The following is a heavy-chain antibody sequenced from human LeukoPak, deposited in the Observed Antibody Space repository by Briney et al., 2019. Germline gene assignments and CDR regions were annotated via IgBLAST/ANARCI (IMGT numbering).Heavy chain of an antibody. CDR3: ARVGPSYGYVDF. V-gene: IGHV3-21*01. CDR1: GFTFSSYT. D-gene: IGHD5-18*01. J-gene: IGHJ4*02. CDR2: ISSSSGDI. Sequence: GGSLRLSCAASGFTFSSYTMNWVRQALGKGLEWVSSISSSSGDIYYADSLRGRFTISRDNAKNSLYLQMNSLRAEDTAVYYCARVGPSYGYVDFWGQGTLVTVSS.